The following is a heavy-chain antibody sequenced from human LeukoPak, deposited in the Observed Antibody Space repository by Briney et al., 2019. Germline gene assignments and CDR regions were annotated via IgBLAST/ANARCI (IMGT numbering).Heavy chain of an antibody. V-gene: IGHV3-7*01. Sequence: PGGSLRLSCAASGFTFSNYWMSWVRQAPGKGLEWVANIKDDGSGKYYVDSLKGRFTISRDNAKNSLYLQMNSLRAEDTAVYYCAGVGYSSSWSPSDYWGQGALVTVSS. CDR1: GFTFSNYW. D-gene: IGHD6-13*01. CDR2: IKDDGSGK. J-gene: IGHJ4*02. CDR3: AGVGYSSSWSPSDY.